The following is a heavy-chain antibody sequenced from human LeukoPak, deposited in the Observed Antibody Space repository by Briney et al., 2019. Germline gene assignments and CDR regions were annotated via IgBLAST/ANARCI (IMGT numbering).Heavy chain of an antibody. CDR2: ISGSGGST. CDR3: AKVRGGGRGATDYYYYGMDV. J-gene: IGHJ6*02. Sequence: PGGSLRLSCAASGFTFSSYAMSWVRQAPGKGLEWVSAISGSGGSTYYADSVKGRFTISRDNSKNTLYLQMNSLRAEDTAVYYCAKVRGGGRGATDYYYYGMDVWGQGTTVTVSS. V-gene: IGHV3-23*01. D-gene: IGHD1-26*01. CDR1: GFTFSSYA.